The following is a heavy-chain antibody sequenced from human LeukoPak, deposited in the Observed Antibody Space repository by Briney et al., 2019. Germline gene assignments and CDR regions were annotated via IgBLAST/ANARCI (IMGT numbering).Heavy chain of an antibody. D-gene: IGHD3-10*01. Sequence: PGGSLRLSCAASGFTLSSYAMSWVRQAPGKGLEWVAAIIGSGGSTYYADSVKGRFTISRDNSKNTLYLQMNSLRAEDTAVYYCAKDWAPNPKVRGYKPTAVFDYWGQGTLVTVSS. CDR2: IIGSGGST. V-gene: IGHV3-23*01. CDR3: AKDWAPNPKVRGYKPTAVFDY. CDR1: GFTLSSYA. J-gene: IGHJ4*02.